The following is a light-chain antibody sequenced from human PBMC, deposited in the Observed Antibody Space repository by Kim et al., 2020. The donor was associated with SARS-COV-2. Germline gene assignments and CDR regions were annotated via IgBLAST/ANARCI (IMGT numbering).Light chain of an antibody. CDR2: GKN. CDR1: SLRSYY. Sequence: LGQTVRITCQGDSLRSYYASWYQQKPGQAPVLVIYGKNNRPSGIPDRFSGSSSGNTASLTITGAQAEDEADYYCNSRDSSGNHLEVFGGGTQLTVL. J-gene: IGLJ3*02. V-gene: IGLV3-19*01. CDR3: NSRDSSGNHLEV.